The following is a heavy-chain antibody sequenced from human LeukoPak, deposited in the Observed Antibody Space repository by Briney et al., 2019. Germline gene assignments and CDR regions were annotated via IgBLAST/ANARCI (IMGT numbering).Heavy chain of an antibody. V-gene: IGHV4-59*08. D-gene: IGHD1-14*01. CDR1: GDSFSRFY. J-gene: IGHJ4*02. CDR2: MFYSGST. Sequence: PSETLTLTCTVSGDSFSRFYWTWIRQPPGKGLEWIGYMFYSGSTNYNPSLKSRVTISVDTSKNQFSLKLTSVTAADTAVYYCTTGNYWGQGTLVTVSS. CDR3: TTGNY.